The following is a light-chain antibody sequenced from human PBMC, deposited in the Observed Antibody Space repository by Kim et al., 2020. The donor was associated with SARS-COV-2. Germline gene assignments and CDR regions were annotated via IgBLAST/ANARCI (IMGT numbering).Light chain of an antibody. CDR1: QGISNY. CDR2: AAS. V-gene: IGKV1-27*01. J-gene: IGKJ1*01. CDR3: QKYNSAPPT. Sequence: ESVGERVTSTCRASQGISNYLAWYQQKPGKVPELLIYAASTLQSGVPSRFSCSGSGTDFTLTISSLQPEDVATYYCQKYNSAPPTFGQGTKVDIK.